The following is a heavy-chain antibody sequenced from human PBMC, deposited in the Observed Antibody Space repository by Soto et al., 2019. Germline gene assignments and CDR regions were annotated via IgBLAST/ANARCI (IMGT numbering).Heavy chain of an antibody. CDR2: INAGNGNT. V-gene: IGHV1-3*01. D-gene: IGHD4-17*01. CDR3: ARVVTTVYYYYYYGMDV. Sequence: ASVKVSCKASGYTFTSYAMHWVRQAPGQRLEWMGWINAGNGNTKYSQKFQGRVTITRDTSASTAYMELSSLRSEDTAVYYCARVVTTVYYYYYYGMDVWGQGTTVTVSS. J-gene: IGHJ6*02. CDR1: GYTFTSYA.